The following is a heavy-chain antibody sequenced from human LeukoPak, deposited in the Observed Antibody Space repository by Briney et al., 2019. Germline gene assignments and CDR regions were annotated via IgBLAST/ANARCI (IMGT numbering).Heavy chain of an antibody. D-gene: IGHD3-16*02. V-gene: IGHV4-34*01. CDR3: ARCQTRYYDYVWGSYRPPYYFDY. J-gene: IGHJ4*02. CDR2: INHSGST. Sequence: PSETLSLTCAVYGGSFSGYYWSWLRQPPGKGLEWIGEINHSGSTNYNPSPKSRVTISVDTSKNQFSLKLSSVTAADTAVYYCARCQTRYYDYVWGSYRPPYYFDYWGQGTLVTVSS. CDR1: GGSFSGYY.